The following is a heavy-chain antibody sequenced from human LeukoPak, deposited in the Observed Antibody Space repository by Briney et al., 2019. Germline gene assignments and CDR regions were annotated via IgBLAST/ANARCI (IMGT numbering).Heavy chain of an antibody. CDR1: GGSVSSGSNY. V-gene: IGHV4-61*01. J-gene: IGHJ4*02. CDR3: ARELSVAGITYFDY. CDR2: IYYSGST. Sequence: PSEALSLTCTVSGGSVSSGSNYWSWIRQPPGKGLEWIGYIYYSGSTNYNPSLKSRVTMSVDTSKNQVSLKLSSVTAADTAVYYCARELSVAGITYFDYWGQGTLVTVSS. D-gene: IGHD6-19*01.